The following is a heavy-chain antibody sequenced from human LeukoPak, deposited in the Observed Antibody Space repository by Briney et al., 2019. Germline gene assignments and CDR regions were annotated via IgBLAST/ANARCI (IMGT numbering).Heavy chain of an antibody. V-gene: IGHV3-7*01. D-gene: IGHD2-21*01. Sequence: GGSLRLSCAASGFTFSSHWMSWVRQAPGKGLEWVADIKQDGSQEYYVDSVKGRFTISRENAKSSLYLQMNNLKADDTAVYYCAREGTSLWFYFDYWGRGSLVTVSS. CDR3: AREGTSLWFYFDY. CDR1: GFTFSSHW. J-gene: IGHJ4*02. CDR2: IKQDGSQE.